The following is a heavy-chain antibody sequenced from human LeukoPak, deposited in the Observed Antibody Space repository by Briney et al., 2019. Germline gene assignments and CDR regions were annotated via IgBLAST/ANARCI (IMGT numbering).Heavy chain of an antibody. V-gene: IGHV4-34*01. D-gene: IGHD6-19*01. CDR1: GGSFPGYY. CDR2: INHSGST. CDR3: AGAVAGTIPHYYYYGMDV. J-gene: IGHJ6*02. Sequence: SETLSLTCAVYGGSFPGYYCSWIRPPPGKGLAWLGEINHSGSTNYNPSLKSRVTISVDTSKNQFSLKLSSVTAADTAVYYCAGAVAGTIPHYYYYGMDVWGQGTTVTVSS.